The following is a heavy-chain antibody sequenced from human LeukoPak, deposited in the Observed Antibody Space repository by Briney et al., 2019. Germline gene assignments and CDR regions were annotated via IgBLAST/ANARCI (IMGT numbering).Heavy chain of an antibody. D-gene: IGHD5-18*01. CDR1: GYTFTSYG. V-gene: IGHV1-18*01. J-gene: IGHJ4*02. Sequence: ASVKVSCKASGYTFTSYGISWVRQAPGQGLEWMGWISAYNGNTNYAQKLQGRVTMTTDTSTSTAYMELRSLRSDDTAVYYCARDHTAMGLYYFDYWGQGTLVTVSS. CDR3: ARDHTAMGLYYFDY. CDR2: ISAYNGNT.